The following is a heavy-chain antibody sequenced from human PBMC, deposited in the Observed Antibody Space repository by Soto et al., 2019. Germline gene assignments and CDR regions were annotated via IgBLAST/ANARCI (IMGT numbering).Heavy chain of an antibody. CDR1: GGTFSSYA. CDR3: ASGAWRRTTFDHNYYYYGMDV. J-gene: IGHJ6*02. CDR2: IIPIFGTA. Sequence: GPSVKVSCKASGGTFSSYAISWVRQAPGQGLEWMGGIIPIFGTANYAQKFQGRVTITADKSTSTAYMELSSLRSEDTAVYYCASGAWRRTTFDHNYYYYGMDVWGQGTTVTVSS. V-gene: IGHV1-69*06. D-gene: IGHD3-10*02.